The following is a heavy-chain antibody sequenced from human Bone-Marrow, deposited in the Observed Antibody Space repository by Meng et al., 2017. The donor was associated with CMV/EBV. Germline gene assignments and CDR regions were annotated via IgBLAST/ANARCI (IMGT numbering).Heavy chain of an antibody. V-gene: IGHV3-23*01. Sequence: SGVPFSSYAMSWVRQAPGKGLEWVSIISGSGDRTYYADSVKGRFTISRDNSKNTLYLQMNSLRAEDTAVYYCARGIASGGSRYFFEYWGQGTLVTVSS. CDR1: GVPFSSYA. J-gene: IGHJ4*02. D-gene: IGHD1-26*01. CDR3: ARGIASGGSRYFFEY. CDR2: ISGSGDRT.